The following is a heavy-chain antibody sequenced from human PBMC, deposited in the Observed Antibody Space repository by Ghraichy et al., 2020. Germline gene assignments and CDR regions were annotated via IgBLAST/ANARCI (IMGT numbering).Heavy chain of an antibody. J-gene: IGHJ3*02. Sequence: ASVKVSCKASGYTFTSYDINWVRQATGQGLEWMGWMNPNSGNTGYAQKFQGRVTMTRNTSISTAYMELSSLRSEDTAVYYCARVMAGYCSGGSCYSAHAFDIWGQGTMVTVSS. V-gene: IGHV1-8*01. CDR3: ARVMAGYCSGGSCYSAHAFDI. D-gene: IGHD2-15*01. CDR1: GYTFTSYD. CDR2: MNPNSGNT.